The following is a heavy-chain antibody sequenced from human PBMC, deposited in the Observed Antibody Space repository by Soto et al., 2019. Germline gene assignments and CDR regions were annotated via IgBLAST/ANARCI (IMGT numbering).Heavy chain of an antibody. D-gene: IGHD3-22*01. Sequence: VGSLRLSCAASVFTFSSYAMHWVRHSPGKGLEWVAVISYDGSNKYYADSVKGRFTISRDNSKNTLYLQMNSLRAEDTAVYYCARDAHYYDTSGYYDYWGQGTLVTVSS. CDR1: VFTFSSYA. V-gene: IGHV3-30-3*01. J-gene: IGHJ4*02. CDR2: ISYDGSNK. CDR3: ARDAHYYDTSGYYDY.